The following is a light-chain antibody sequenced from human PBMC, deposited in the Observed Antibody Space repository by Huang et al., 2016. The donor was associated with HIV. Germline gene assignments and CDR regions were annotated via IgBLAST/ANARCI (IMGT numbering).Light chain of an antibody. CDR1: QSVSSSD. J-gene: IGKJ3*01. Sequence: EIVLTQSPGTLSVSPGERATLSCRASQSVSSSDLAWYQQKPGQAPRLLTYGASSRATGIPDRFSGSGSGTDFTLTISRLEPEDFAVYYCQQYGSSRIFTFGPGTKVDIK. CDR2: GAS. V-gene: IGKV3-20*01. CDR3: QQYGSSRIFT.